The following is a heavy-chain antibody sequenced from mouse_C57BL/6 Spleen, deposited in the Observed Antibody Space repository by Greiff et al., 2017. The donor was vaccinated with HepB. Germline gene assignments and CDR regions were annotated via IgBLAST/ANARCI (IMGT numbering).Heavy chain of an antibody. Sequence: QVQLKQPGAELVRPGSSVKLSCKASGYTFTSYWMHWVKQRPIQGLEWIGNIDPSDSETHYNQKFKDKATLTVDKSSSTAYMQLSSLTSEDSAVYYCARSGYDRGDYWGQGTTLTVSS. V-gene: IGHV1-52*01. CDR3: ARSGYDRGDY. CDR2: IDPSDSET. CDR1: GYTFTSYW. D-gene: IGHD2-2*01. J-gene: IGHJ2*01.